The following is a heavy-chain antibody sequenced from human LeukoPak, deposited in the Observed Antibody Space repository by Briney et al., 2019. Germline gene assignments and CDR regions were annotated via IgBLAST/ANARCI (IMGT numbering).Heavy chain of an antibody. Sequence: GGSLRLSCAASGFTFSSYTMNWVRQAPGKGLEWVSSISSGSGYIYYADSLKGRFTISRDNAKNSLYLQINSLRAEDTAVYYCARGQYYFDYWGQGTLVTVSS. J-gene: IGHJ4*02. CDR2: ISSGSGYI. D-gene: IGHD4-11*01. CDR1: GFTFSSYT. V-gene: IGHV3-21*01. CDR3: ARGQYYFDY.